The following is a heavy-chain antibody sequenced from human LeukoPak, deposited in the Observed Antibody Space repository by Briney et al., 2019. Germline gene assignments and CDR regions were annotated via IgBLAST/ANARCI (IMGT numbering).Heavy chain of an antibody. CDR2: ISGSGDNT. D-gene: IGHD3-22*01. J-gene: IGHJ4*02. V-gene: IGHV3-23*01. Sequence: GGSLRLSCADSGFTFSSYDMSWVRQAPGKGLEWISGISGSGDNTYYADSVKGRFTISRDNSKNTLYVQVNSLGTEDTAAYYCAKGSYYDSSGSFYFDYWGQGTLVTVSS. CDR3: AKGSYYDSSGSFYFDY. CDR1: GFTFSSYD.